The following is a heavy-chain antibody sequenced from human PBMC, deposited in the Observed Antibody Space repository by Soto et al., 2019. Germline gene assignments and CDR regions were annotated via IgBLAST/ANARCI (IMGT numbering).Heavy chain of an antibody. J-gene: IGHJ4*02. CDR2: ISGSGGST. D-gene: IGHD6-19*01. CDR3: AKDLDFISKMDPIAVAGIGYDY. Sequence: GGSLRLSCAASGFTFSSYAMSWVRQAPGKGLEWVSAISGSGGSTYYADSVKGRFTISRDNSKNTLYLQMNSLRAEDTAVYYCAKDLDFISKMDPIAVAGIGYDYWGQGTLVTVSS. CDR1: GFTFSSYA. V-gene: IGHV3-23*01.